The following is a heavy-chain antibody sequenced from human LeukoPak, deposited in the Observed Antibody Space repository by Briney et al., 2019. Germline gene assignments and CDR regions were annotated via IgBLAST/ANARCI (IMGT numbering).Heavy chain of an antibody. CDR2: ISYDGSNK. J-gene: IGHJ4*02. D-gene: IGHD3-10*01. V-gene: IGHV3-30*04. CDR3: ARDRRVRGVPIDY. Sequence: PGGSLRLSCAASGFTFSSYAMHWVRQAPGKGLEWAAVISYDGSNKYYADSVKGRFTISRDNSKNTLYLQMNSLRAEDTAVYYCARDRRVRGVPIDYWGQGTLVTVSS. CDR1: GFTFSSYA.